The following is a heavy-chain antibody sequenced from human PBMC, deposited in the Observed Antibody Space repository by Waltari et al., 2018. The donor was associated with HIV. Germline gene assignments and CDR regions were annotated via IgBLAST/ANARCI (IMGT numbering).Heavy chain of an antibody. D-gene: IGHD5-18*01. CDR1: GGTFSNSA. CDR2: IIPIFGSP. Sequence: QVQPVQSGAEVKKPGYSVKVSCKASGGTFSNSAINWVRQAPGQGLEWMGGIIPIFGSPNYAQKFQGRVTITADESTSTVYSKLSSLRSEDTAVYYCASASRDTAMGAFDIWGQGTMVTVSS. CDR3: ASASRDTAMGAFDI. J-gene: IGHJ3*02. V-gene: IGHV1-69*01.